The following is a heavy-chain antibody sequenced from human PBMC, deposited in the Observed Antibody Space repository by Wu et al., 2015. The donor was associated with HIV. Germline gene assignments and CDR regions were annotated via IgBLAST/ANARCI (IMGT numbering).Heavy chain of an antibody. CDR2: IIPIYGTA. J-gene: IGHJ4*02. CDR3: ARLQSLSGFYSNADY. D-gene: IGHD3-22*01. Sequence: QVQLVQSGAEVKKPGSSVKVSCKASGGTFSTYAISWVRQAPGQGLEWMGGIIPIYGTANYAQKFQGRVTITADESTKKAYMELTSLRSDDTAVYYCARLQSLSGFYSNADYWGQGTLVTVSS. CDR1: GGTFSTYA. V-gene: IGHV1-69*12.